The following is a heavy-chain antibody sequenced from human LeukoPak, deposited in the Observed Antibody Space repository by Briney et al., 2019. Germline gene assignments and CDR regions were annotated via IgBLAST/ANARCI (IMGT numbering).Heavy chain of an antibody. J-gene: IGHJ2*01. CDR1: GFTFSSYA. D-gene: IGHD6-19*01. CDR2: ISGSGGST. CDR3: AKGSDSSGWYEAVWYFDL. Sequence: GGSLRLSCAASGFTFSSYAMSWVRQAPGKGLEWVSAISGSGGSTYYADSVKGRFTISRDNSKNTLYLQMNSLRAEDTAVYYCAKGSDSSGWYEAVWYFDLWGRGTLVTVSS. V-gene: IGHV3-23*01.